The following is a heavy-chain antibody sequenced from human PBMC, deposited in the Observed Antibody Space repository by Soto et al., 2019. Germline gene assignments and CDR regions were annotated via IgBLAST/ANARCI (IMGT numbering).Heavy chain of an antibody. J-gene: IGHJ6*02. CDR2: ISAYNGNT. Sequence: QVQLVQSGAEVKKPGASVKVSCKASGYTFTSYGISWVRQAPGQGLEWMGWISAYNGNTNYAQKLQGRVTMTTDTSTSTAYMERRSLRSDDTAVYYCAREMSVVVVAATRYYYGMDVWGQGTTVTVSS. D-gene: IGHD2-15*01. V-gene: IGHV1-18*01. CDR1: GYTFTSYG. CDR3: AREMSVVVVAATRYYYGMDV.